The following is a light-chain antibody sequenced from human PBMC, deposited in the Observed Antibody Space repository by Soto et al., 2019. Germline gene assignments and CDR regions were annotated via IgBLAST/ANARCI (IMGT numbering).Light chain of an antibody. CDR3: QQSFSTPRT. CDR1: QTISTY. CDR2: GAS. V-gene: IGKV1-39*01. J-gene: IGKJ1*01. Sequence: DIQMTQSPPPLSASVGDRVTITCRASQTISTYLNWYQQKPGKAPKLLIYGASSLQSGVPSRFSRSGSGTDFTLTISSLQPEDFGTYYCQQSFSTPRTFGQGTKVDIK.